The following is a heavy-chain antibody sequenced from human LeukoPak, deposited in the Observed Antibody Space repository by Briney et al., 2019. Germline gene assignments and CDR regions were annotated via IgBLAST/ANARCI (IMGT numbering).Heavy chain of an antibody. V-gene: IGHV3-74*03. CDR3: ARDWYHAIDY. J-gene: IGHJ4*02. Sequence: PGGSLRLSCAASGFTFNSYWMHWVRQAPGKGLVWVARITSDGFSTTYAESVKGRFTISRDNAKNTLYLQMNSLRVEDTAIYYCARDWYHAIDYWGQGALVTVSS. CDR1: GFTFNSYW. D-gene: IGHD1-14*01. CDR2: ITSDGFST.